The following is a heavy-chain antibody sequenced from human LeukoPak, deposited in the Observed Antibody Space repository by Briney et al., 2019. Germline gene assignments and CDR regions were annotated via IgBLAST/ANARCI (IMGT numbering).Heavy chain of an antibody. Sequence: PGGSLRLSCAASGFTFDDYAMHWVRQAPGKGLEWFSFISGDGCSTYYADSVKGRFTISRDNSKNSLYLQMNSLRTEDTALYYCAKDLTGRYGGNSVGSDWGQGTLVTVSS. J-gene: IGHJ4*02. CDR1: GFTFDDYA. D-gene: IGHD4-23*01. CDR2: ISGDGCST. V-gene: IGHV3-43*02. CDR3: AKDLTGRYGGNSVGSD.